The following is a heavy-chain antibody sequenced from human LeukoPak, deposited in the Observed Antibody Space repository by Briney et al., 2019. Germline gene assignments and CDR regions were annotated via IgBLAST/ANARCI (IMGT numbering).Heavy chain of an antibody. CDR2: MNPNSGAT. CDR1: GYTFTSYG. V-gene: IGHV1-2*02. J-gene: IGHJ3*02. CDR3: ARPPIKSPGDGSFDI. Sequence: ASVKVSCKASGYTFTSYGISWVRQAPGQGLEWMGWMNPNSGATNSAQKFQGRVTLTRDTSISTAYMELSRLRSDDTAIYYCARPPIKSPGDGSFDIWGQGTMVTVSS. D-gene: IGHD2-15*01.